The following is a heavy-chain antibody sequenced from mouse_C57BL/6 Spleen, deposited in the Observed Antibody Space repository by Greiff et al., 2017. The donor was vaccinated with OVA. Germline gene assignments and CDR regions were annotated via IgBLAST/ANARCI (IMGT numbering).Heavy chain of an antibody. V-gene: IGHV1-54*01. Sequence: VQLQQSGAELVRPGTSVKVSCKASGYAFTNYLIEWVKQRPGQGLEWIGVINPGSGGTNYNEKFKGKATLTADKSSSTAYMQLSSLTSEDSAVYFCARGSVVAPMDYWGQGTSVTVSS. CDR1: GYAFTNYL. CDR2: INPGSGGT. D-gene: IGHD1-1*01. J-gene: IGHJ4*01. CDR3: ARGSVVAPMDY.